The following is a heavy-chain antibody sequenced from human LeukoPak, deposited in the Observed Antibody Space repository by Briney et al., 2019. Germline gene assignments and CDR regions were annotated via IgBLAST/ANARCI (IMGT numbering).Heavy chain of an antibody. CDR1: GFSFSAYN. D-gene: IGHD1-1*01. J-gene: IGHJ4*02. V-gene: IGHV3-48*01. Sequence: GGSLRLSCEGSGFSFSAYNMNWVRKAPGRGLESISYISSSSATIFYADSVKGRFTISRDNSKNALYLQMNSLRAEDTAVYYCARDSVTFPPERQHYFDYWGQGTLVTVSS. CDR2: ISSSSATI. CDR3: ARDSVTFPPERQHYFDY.